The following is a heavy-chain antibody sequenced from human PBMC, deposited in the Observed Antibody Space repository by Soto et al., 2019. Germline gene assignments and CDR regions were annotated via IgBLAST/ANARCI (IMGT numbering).Heavy chain of an antibody. V-gene: IGHV1-18*01. J-gene: IGHJ4*02. CDR2: ISGYNGYT. D-gene: IGHD3-16*01. Sequence: QVQLMQSGAEVRRPGTSMRISCTTSGYNFNTYGIIWVRQAPGQGLEWMGWISGYNGYTKYAQNFEDRVTLSTVPSTSTAFLELRNLRSGDTALYFCARDRDYSHTDADIDYWGQGTLVTVSS. CDR1: GYNFNTYG. CDR3: ARDRDYSHTDADIDY.